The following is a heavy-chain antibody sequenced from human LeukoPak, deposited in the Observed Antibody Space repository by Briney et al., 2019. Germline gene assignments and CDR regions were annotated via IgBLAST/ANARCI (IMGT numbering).Heavy chain of an antibody. V-gene: IGHV4-34*01. CDR2: INHTGST. J-gene: IGHJ6*03. CDR1: GVSFSDYY. D-gene: IGHD5-18*01. Sequence: PSETLSLTCAVSGVSFSDYYWSLIRQPPGKGLEWIGEINHTGSTNYNPSLKSRVTISVDTSKNQFSLKLRSVTAADTAVYYCARTTEGGYTYDYFYYYYMDVWGKGTTVTISS. CDR3: ARTTEGGYTYDYFYYYYMDV.